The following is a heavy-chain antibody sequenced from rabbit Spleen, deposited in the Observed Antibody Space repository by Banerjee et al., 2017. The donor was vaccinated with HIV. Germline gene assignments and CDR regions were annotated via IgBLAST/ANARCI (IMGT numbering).Heavy chain of an antibody. D-gene: IGHD1-1*01. V-gene: IGHV1S45*01. J-gene: IGHJ6*01. CDR1: GFSFSDRDV. Sequence: QEQLEESGGGLVKPEGSLTLTCKASGFSFSDRDVMCWVRQAPGKGLEWIACIETGSSDFTYYASWAKGRFTISKTSSTTVTLQVTSLTAADTATYFCARDTSSSFSSYGMDLWGPGTLVTVS. CDR2: IETGSSDFT. CDR3: ARDTSSSFSSYGMDL.